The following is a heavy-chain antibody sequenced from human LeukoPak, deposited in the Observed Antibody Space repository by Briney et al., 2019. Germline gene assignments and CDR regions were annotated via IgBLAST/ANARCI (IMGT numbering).Heavy chain of an antibody. Sequence: GGSLRLSCAASGFTFSSYRMNWVRQAPGKGLEWVSYISSSSSTIYYADSVKGRFTISRDNAKNSLYLQVRSLRAEDTAVYYCAKDLGWIQFGYWGQGALVTVSS. V-gene: IGHV3-48*01. J-gene: IGHJ4*02. CDR3: AKDLGWIQFGY. D-gene: IGHD5-18*01. CDR1: GFTFSSYR. CDR2: ISSSSSTI.